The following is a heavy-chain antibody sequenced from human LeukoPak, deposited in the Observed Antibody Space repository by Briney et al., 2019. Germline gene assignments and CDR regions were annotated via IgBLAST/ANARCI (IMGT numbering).Heavy chain of an antibody. V-gene: IGHV5-51*01. CDR1: GYSFTSHW. J-gene: IGHJ4*02. CDR2: IYPGDSDT. CDR3: ATSYSYGLGAY. D-gene: IGHD5-18*01. Sequence: GESLKISCKYSGYSFTSHWIGWVRQMPGKGLEWMGTIYPGDSDTRYSPSFQGQVTISADKSITTAYLQWSSLKASDTAIYYCATSYSYGLGAYWGQGTLVTVSS.